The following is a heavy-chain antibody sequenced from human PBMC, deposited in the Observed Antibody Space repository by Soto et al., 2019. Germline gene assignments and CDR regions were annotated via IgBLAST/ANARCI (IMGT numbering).Heavy chain of an antibody. CDR1: GYIFTSYY. CDR3: ARDKVVGATGN. V-gene: IGHV1-46*01. CDR2: INPFDGSR. J-gene: IGHJ4*02. D-gene: IGHD1-1*01. Sequence: ASVKVSCKASGYIFTSYYIHWVRQAPGQGLEWMGWINPFDGSRMFAQSFQGRVTMTRDTSTSTVYMEVSSLRSEDTAVYYCARDKVVGATGNWGQGTLVTVSS.